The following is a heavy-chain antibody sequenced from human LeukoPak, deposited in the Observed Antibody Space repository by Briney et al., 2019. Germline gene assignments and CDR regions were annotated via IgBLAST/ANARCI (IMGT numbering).Heavy chain of an antibody. D-gene: IGHD6-6*01. V-gene: IGHV3-23*01. Sequence: GGSLRLSCAASGFTFSNYAMSWVRQAPGKGLEWVAAISGAGFNTYYADSVKGRFTISRDNSKKMLYLQMDSLRAEDTAVYYCAKDPNSSSQNAFDIWGQGTMVTVSS. J-gene: IGHJ3*02. CDR2: ISGAGFNT. CDR1: GFTFSNYA. CDR3: AKDPNSSSQNAFDI.